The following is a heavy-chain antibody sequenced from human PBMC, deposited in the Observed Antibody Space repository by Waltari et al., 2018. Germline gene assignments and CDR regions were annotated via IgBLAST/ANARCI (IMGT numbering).Heavy chain of an antibody. D-gene: IGHD1-20*01. CDR3: ARGLDNAKTGY. J-gene: IGHJ4*02. CDR2: IHPSGST. CDR1: GGSFSGYY. Sequence: QVQLQQWGAGLLKSSETLSLTCAVYGGSFSGYYGSWIRQPPGKELEWIGGIHPSGSTDYKSSLQSRVTIMLDTSKNHLSLKLTSVTAADTAVYYCARGLDNAKTGYWGQGTLVTVSS. V-gene: IGHV4-34*01.